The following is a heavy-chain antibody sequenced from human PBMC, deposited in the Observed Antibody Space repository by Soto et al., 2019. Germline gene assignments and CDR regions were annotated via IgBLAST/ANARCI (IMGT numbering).Heavy chain of an antibody. J-gene: IGHJ4*02. CDR1: GYKFSTYW. V-gene: IGHV5-51*01. Sequence: VESRKISCKGSGYKFSTYWIDWVRQMPGKGLEWMGIIYPGDSDTRYSPSFQGQVTISADKSSSTAYLQWHSLKASDSAMYFCERRDSFSVIDYGGERTQVAV. CDR3: ERRDSFSVIDY. CDR2: IYPGDSDT. D-gene: IGHD2-21*02.